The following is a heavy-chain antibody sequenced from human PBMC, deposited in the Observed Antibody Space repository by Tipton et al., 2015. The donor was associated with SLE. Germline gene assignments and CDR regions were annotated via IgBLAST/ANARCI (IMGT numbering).Heavy chain of an antibody. V-gene: IGHV4-39*07. D-gene: IGHD3-22*01. J-gene: IGHJ4*02. Sequence: TLSLTCTVSGGSISSSSFYWGWIRQPPGKGLEWIGSFYYGKSTFYNPSLKSRVTISVDTSTNRLSLQLSSVTAADTAVYFCAGDSSGSYYDRGGYYQLANRHFDSWGRGILVTVSS. CDR1: GGSISSSSFY. CDR2: FYYGKST. CDR3: AGDSSGSYYDRGGYYQLANRHFDS.